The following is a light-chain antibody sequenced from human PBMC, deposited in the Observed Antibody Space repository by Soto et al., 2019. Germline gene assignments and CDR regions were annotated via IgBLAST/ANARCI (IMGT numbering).Light chain of an antibody. CDR3: QHYNSYSEA. Sequence: EIVMTQSPATLSLSPGERATLSCRASQTIDNTLAWYQRKPGQAPRLLIYDASTRATGVPARFSGSGSGTDFTLTISSLQPDDFATYYCQHYNSYSEAFGQGTKVDI. V-gene: IGKV3-15*01. CDR1: QTIDNT. CDR2: DAS. J-gene: IGKJ1*01.